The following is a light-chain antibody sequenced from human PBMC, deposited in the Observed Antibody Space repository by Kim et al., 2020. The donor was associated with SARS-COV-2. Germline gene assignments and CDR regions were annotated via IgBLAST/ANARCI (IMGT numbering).Light chain of an antibody. CDR3: QKYNSAPWT. Sequence: ASVGDRVTITCRASQDIANSLAWYQQKPGKVPQVLIYAASTLQSGVPARFSGSGSGTEFTLTIGSLQTEDVATYFCQKYNSAPWTFGPGTKVDIK. J-gene: IGKJ1*01. V-gene: IGKV1-27*01. CDR2: AAS. CDR1: QDIANS.